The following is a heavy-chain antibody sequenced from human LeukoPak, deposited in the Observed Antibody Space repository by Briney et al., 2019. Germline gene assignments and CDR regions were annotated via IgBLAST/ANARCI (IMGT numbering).Heavy chain of an antibody. CDR1: GFTFSSYS. V-gene: IGHV3-48*02. Sequence: GGSLRLSCAASGFTFSSYSMNWVRQAPGKGLEWVSYISSSSKTIYYADSVKGRFTISRDNAKNSLYLQMNGLRDEDSAVYYCARDQGIFDYWGQGTLVTVSS. CDR3: ARDQGIFDY. CDR2: ISSSSKTI. J-gene: IGHJ4*02.